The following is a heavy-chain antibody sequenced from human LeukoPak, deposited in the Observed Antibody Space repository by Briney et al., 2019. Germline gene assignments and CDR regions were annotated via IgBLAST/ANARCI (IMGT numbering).Heavy chain of an antibody. D-gene: IGHD3-9*01. CDR3: ARGYFDWLNWFDP. CDR2: IWYDGGNK. V-gene: IGHV3-33*01. Sequence: PGRSLRLSCAASGFTFSSYGMHWVRQAPGKGLEWVAVIWYDGGNKYYADSVKGRFTISRDNSKNTLYLQMNSLRAEDTAVYYCARGYFDWLNWFDPWGQGTLVTVSS. J-gene: IGHJ5*02. CDR1: GFTFSSYG.